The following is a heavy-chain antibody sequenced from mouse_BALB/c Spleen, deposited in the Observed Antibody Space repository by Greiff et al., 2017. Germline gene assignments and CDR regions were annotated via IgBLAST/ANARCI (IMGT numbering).Heavy chain of an antibody. V-gene: IGHV5-6-4*01. CDR2: ISSGGSYT. CDR3: TRDQDYGSSLYFDY. J-gene: IGHJ2*01. Sequence: EVQVVESGGGLVKPGGSLKLSCAASGFTFSSYTMSWVRQTPEKRLEWVATISSGGSYTYYPDSVKGRFTISRDNAKNTLYLQMSSLKSEDTAMYYCTRDQDYGSSLYFDYWGQGTTLTVSS. D-gene: IGHD1-1*01. CDR1: GFTFSSYT.